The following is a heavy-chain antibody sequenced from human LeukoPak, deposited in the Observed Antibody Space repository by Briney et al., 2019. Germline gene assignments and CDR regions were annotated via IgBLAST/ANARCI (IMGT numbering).Heavy chain of an antibody. Sequence: GASVKVSCKASGYTFTGYYMHWVRQAPGQGLEWMGWINPNSGGTNYAQKFQGRVTMTRDTSISTAYMELSRLRSDDTAVYYCARGHEWEPLLSFDYWGQGTLVTVSS. CDR2: INPNSGGT. CDR3: ARGHEWEPLLSFDY. CDR1: GYTFTGYY. V-gene: IGHV1-2*02. J-gene: IGHJ4*02. D-gene: IGHD1-26*01.